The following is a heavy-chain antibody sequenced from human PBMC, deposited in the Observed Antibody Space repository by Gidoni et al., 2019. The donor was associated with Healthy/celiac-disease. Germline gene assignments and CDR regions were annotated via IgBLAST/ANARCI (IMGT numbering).Heavy chain of an antibody. V-gene: IGHV5-51*01. CDR2: IYPCDSDT. CDR3: ARPGAYSSSSSAFDI. Sequence: EVQLVQSGAEVKQPGESLKISGKGSGYSFTSYWIGWVRQMPGKGLEWMGIIYPCDSDTRYSPSFQGQVTISADKSISTAYLQWSSLKASDTARYYCARPGAYSSSSSAFDIWGQGTMVTVSS. D-gene: IGHD6-6*01. CDR1: GYSFTSYW. J-gene: IGHJ3*02.